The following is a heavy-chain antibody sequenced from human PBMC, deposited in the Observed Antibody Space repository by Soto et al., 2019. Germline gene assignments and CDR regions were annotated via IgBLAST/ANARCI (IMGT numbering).Heavy chain of an antibody. Sequence: QLQLQESGPGLVKPSETLSLTCTVSGGSISSSSYYWGWIRQPPGKGLEWIGSIYYSGSTYYNPSLKSRVTISVDTSKNQFSLKLSSVTAADTAVYYCARHRPLLIAAAGTGAFDIWGQGTMVTVSS. J-gene: IGHJ3*02. D-gene: IGHD6-13*01. CDR3: ARHRPLLIAAAGTGAFDI. CDR1: GGSISSSSYY. CDR2: IYYSGST. V-gene: IGHV4-39*01.